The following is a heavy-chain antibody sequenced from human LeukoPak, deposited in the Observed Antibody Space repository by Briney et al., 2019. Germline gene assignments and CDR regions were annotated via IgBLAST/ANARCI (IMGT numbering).Heavy chain of an antibody. Sequence: ASVKVSCKASGYTFTGYYMHWVRQAPGQGLEWMGWINPNSGGTNYAQKFQGRVTMTRDTSISTAYMELSRLRSDDTAVYYCARDVYCSGGSCYPQWFDPWGRGTLVTVSS. V-gene: IGHV1-2*02. CDR1: GYTFTGYY. D-gene: IGHD2-15*01. CDR3: ARDVYCSGGSCYPQWFDP. CDR2: INPNSGGT. J-gene: IGHJ5*02.